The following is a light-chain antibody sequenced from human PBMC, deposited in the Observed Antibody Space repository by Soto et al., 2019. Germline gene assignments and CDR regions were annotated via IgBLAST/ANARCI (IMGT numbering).Light chain of an antibody. CDR1: SSNIGSNY. CDR2: SDN. Sequence: QSVLTQPPSASGTPGQRVTISCSGSSSNIGSNYVYWYQQLPGTAPKLLIYSDNQRPSGVPDRFSGSKSGTSASLAISGLRSEDEADYYCAAWDDSLPGFWVFGGGTTLTVL. V-gene: IGLV1-47*02. CDR3: AAWDDSLPGFWV. J-gene: IGLJ3*02.